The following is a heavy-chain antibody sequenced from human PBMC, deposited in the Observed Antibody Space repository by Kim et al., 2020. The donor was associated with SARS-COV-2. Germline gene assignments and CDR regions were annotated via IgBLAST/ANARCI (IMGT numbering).Heavy chain of an antibody. CDR2: ISWNSGSI. D-gene: IGHD3-10*01. J-gene: IGHJ4*02. Sequence: GGSLRLSCAASGFTIDDYAMHWVRQAPGKGLEWVSGISWNSGSIGYADSVKGRFTISRDNAKNSLYLQMNSLRAEDTALYYCAKVNPISYGSGSFDYWGQGTLVTVSS. CDR3: AKVNPISYGSGSFDY. V-gene: IGHV3-9*01. CDR1: GFTIDDYA.